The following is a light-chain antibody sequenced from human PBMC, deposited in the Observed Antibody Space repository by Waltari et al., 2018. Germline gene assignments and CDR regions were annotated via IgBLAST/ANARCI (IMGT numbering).Light chain of an antibody. CDR3: KVWNRITDLVV. Sequence: SYALTQPPSVSVAPGRTARITCAGINTGIKNVHWYQQKPGQAPVLVVYDDIDRPSGIPERLCGSNSANTAALDISRVEAGDEADYYCKVWNRITDLVVFGGGSKLTVL. J-gene: IGLJ3*02. V-gene: IGLV3-21*03. CDR1: NTGIKN. CDR2: DDI.